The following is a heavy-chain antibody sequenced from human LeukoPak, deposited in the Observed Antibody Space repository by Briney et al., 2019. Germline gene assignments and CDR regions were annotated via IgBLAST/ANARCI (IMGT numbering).Heavy chain of an antibody. Sequence: ASVKVSCKASGYTFTSYGISWVRQAPGQGLEWMGWISAYNGNTNYAQKLQGRVTMTTDTSTSTAYMELSSLRSEDTAVYYCARDSADGDYPQIPDYWGQGTLVTVSS. CDR1: GYTFTSYG. CDR3: ARDSADGDYPQIPDY. J-gene: IGHJ4*02. CDR2: ISAYNGNT. D-gene: IGHD4-17*01. V-gene: IGHV1-18*01.